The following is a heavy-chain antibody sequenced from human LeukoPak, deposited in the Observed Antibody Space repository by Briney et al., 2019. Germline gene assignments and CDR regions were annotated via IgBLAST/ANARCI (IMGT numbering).Heavy chain of an antibody. CDR2: ISGSGGST. CDR1: GFTFSSYA. J-gene: IGHJ4*02. Sequence: GGSLRLSCAASGFTFSSYAMSWVRQAPGKGLEWVSAISGSGGSTYYADSEKGRFTISRDNSKNTLYLQMNSLRAEDTAVYYCAKDGEWELSGAYFDYWGQGTLVTVSS. CDR3: AKDGEWELSGAYFDY. D-gene: IGHD1-26*01. V-gene: IGHV3-23*01.